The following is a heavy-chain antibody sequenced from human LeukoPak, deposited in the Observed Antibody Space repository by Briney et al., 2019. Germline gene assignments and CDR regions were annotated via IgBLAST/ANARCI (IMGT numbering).Heavy chain of an antibody. CDR1: GGTFSSYA. J-gene: IGHJ6*03. CDR3: ARDKVPYYYYYMDV. Sequence: SVKVSCKASGGTFSSYAISWVRQAPGQGLEWMGGIIPIFGTANYAQKFQGRVTITADKSTSTVYMELSSLRSEDTAVYYCARDKVPYYYYYMDVWGKGTTVTVSS. V-gene: IGHV1-69*06. CDR2: IIPIFGTA.